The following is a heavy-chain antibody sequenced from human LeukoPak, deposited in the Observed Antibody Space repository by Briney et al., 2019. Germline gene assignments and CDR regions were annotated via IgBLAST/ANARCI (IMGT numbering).Heavy chain of an antibody. CDR3: VSGSGVGSGWTRFDY. CDR1: GYTLTSYY. CDR2: INPSSGDT. Sequence: GASVKVSCKASGYTLTSYYMHWVRQAPGQGLEWMGWINPSSGDTNYSQKFRAWVTMTRDTSISTAYMELSRLRSEDTAVYYCVSGSGVGSGWTRFDYWGQGTLVTVSS. D-gene: IGHD6-19*01. J-gene: IGHJ4*02. V-gene: IGHV1-2*04.